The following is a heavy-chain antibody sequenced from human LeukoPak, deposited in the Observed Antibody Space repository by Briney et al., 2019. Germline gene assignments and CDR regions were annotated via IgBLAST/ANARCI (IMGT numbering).Heavy chain of an antibody. CDR1: VGPISSSSYY. V-gene: IGHV4-39*01. CDR3: ARHGGGGYGYGFDY. CDR2: IYYSGST. Sequence: SEILSLTCTVSVGPISSSSYYWGWIRQPPGKGLEWIGSIYYSGSTYHNPSLKSPLTISVDTSKSQFSLKLTSVTAADTAVYYCARHGGGGYGYGFDYWGQGTLVTVSS. J-gene: IGHJ4*02. D-gene: IGHD5-12*01.